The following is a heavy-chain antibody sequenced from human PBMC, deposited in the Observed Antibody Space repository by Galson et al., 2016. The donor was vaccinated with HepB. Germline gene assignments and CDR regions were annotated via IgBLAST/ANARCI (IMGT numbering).Heavy chain of an antibody. CDR2: IKSKNDGETT. Sequence: SLRLSCATSGFGFSHAWMHWVRQAPGKGLEWVGRIKSKNDGETTHYAAPVKGRFAISRDDSKNTLYLQINSLKTEDTAVYYCTVGATYDFWSGYYMLDPWGQGTLVTVPS. J-gene: IGHJ5*02. CDR3: TVGATYDFWSGYYMLDP. D-gene: IGHD3-3*01. CDR1: GFGFSHAW. V-gene: IGHV3-15*07.